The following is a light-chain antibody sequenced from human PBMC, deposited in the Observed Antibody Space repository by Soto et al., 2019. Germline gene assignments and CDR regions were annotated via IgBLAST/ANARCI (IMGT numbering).Light chain of an antibody. Sequence: DIVLTQTPLSLSVTPGQPASIYCKSSQNLLHSDGKTYLYWYLQKPGQPPHLLMYEVSNRFSGXPXRXNGSGSGTDFTLKIRRVEAEDVGVYYCMQAMQFPLFTFGPGTKVDIK. CDR2: EVS. V-gene: IGKV2D-29*01. J-gene: IGKJ3*01. CDR3: MQAMQFPLFT. CDR1: QNLLHSDGKTY.